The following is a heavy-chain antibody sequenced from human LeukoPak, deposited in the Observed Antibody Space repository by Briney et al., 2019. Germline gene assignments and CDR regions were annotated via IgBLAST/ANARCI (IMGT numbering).Heavy chain of an antibody. J-gene: IGHJ4*02. D-gene: IGHD6-19*01. CDR2: IYYSGST. V-gene: IGHV4-59*01. Sequence: SETLSLTCTVSGGSISSYYWSWIRQPPGKGLEWIGHIYYSGSTNYNPSLKSRVTISVDTSKNQFSLKLSSVTAADTAVYHCARTQWLVGSVDYWGQGTLVTVSS. CDR3: ARTQWLVGSVDY. CDR1: GGSISSYY.